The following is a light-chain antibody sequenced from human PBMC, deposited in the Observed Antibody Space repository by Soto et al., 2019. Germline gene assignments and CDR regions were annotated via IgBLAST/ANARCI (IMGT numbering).Light chain of an antibody. J-gene: IGKJ1*01. CDR3: QKYNSAPCT. CDR1: QGISNY. V-gene: IGKV1-27*01. Sequence: DIQMTQSPSSLSASVGVRVTITCRASQGISNYLAWYQQQPGKVPKLLIYVASTLQSGVPSRFSGSGSVTDFTPTIISLQPEDVATYYCQKYNSAPCTFGQGTKVEIK. CDR2: VAS.